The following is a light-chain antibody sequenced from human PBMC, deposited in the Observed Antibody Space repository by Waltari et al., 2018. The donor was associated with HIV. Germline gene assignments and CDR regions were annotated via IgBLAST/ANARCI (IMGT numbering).Light chain of an antibody. V-gene: IGKV3-11*01. Sequence: EIVLTQSPATLYLSPGDRATLSCRASEDVSTYLAWYQQRSCQSPRLLIYDASVRATGVPARFSGSGSGTDFTLTISSLDPEDFAVYYCQQRSNWPPAPTFGGGTKVEIK. CDR2: DAS. CDR3: QQRSNWPPAPT. CDR1: EDVSTY. J-gene: IGKJ4*01.